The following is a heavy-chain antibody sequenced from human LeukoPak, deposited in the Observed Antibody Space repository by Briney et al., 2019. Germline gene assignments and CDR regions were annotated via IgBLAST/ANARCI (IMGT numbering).Heavy chain of an antibody. CDR3: ARASNSGYYYFDY. D-gene: IGHD3-22*01. CDR2: IHHSGDT. J-gene: IGHJ4*02. V-gene: IGHV4-38-2*01. Sequence: PSETLSLTCGVSGYSISTSYYWGWIRQPPGKGPEWIGTIHHSGDTYYNPSLKSRVTTSLDTSKNQFSLHLSSVTAADTALYYCARASNSGYYYFDYWGQGTLVTVSS. CDR1: GYSISTSYY.